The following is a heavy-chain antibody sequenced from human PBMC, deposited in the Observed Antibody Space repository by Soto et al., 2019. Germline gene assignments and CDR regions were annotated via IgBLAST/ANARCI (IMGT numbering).Heavy chain of an antibody. V-gene: IGHV3-23*01. CDR2: ISGSGGST. Sequence: EVQLLESGGGLVQPGGSLRLSCAASGFTFSSYAMSWVRQAPGKGLEWVSAISGSGGSTYYADSVKGPFTISRDNSKNTLQLQMNSLRAEDTAVYYCAKGSTVTLFYWYFDLWDRGTLVTVSS. CDR1: GFTFSSYA. CDR3: AKGSTVTLFYWYFDL. J-gene: IGHJ2*01. D-gene: IGHD4-17*01.